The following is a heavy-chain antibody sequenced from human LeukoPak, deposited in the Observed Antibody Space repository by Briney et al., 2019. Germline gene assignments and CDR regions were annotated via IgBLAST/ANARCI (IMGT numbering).Heavy chain of an antibody. Sequence: ASVEVSCKAYGYTFTSYGISWVRQAPGQGHEWMGWISAYNGNTNYAQKLQGRVTMTTDTSTSTAYMELRSLRSDDTAVYYCARAERGLEPDYWGQGTLVTVSS. V-gene: IGHV1-18*01. D-gene: IGHD1-1*01. CDR3: ARAERGLEPDY. CDR2: ISAYNGNT. CDR1: GYTFTSYG. J-gene: IGHJ4*02.